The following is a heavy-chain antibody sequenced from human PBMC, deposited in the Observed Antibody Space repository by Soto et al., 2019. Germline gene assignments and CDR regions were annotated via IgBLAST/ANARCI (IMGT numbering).Heavy chain of an antibody. CDR3: AEDLTGSTGG. CDR2: ISISGASA. V-gene: IGHV3-48*03. Sequence: EAQLVESGGGLVQPGGSLRLSCVVSGFSFSSYEMNWVRQAPGKGLEWVSFISISGASANYADSVKGRFTVSRDNAKNSLSLQMNSLRVEDTAVYYCAEDLTGSTGGWGQGTLVAVSS. CDR1: GFSFSSYE. J-gene: IGHJ4*02. D-gene: IGHD1-7*01.